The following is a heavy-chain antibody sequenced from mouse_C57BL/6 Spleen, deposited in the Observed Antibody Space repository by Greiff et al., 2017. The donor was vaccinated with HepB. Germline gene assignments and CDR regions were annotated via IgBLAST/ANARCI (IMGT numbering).Heavy chain of an antibody. CDR1: GFTFSSYA. J-gene: IGHJ4*01. CDR2: ISSGGDYI. D-gene: IGHD1-1*01. V-gene: IGHV5-9-1*02. Sequence: EVQRVESGEGLVKPGGSLKLSCAASGFTFSSYAMSWVRQTPEKRLEWVAYISSGGDYIYYADTVKGRFTISRDNARNTLYLQMSSLKSEDTAMYYCTRAAFYYYGSSYAMDYWGQGTSVTVSS. CDR3: TRAAFYYYGSSYAMDY.